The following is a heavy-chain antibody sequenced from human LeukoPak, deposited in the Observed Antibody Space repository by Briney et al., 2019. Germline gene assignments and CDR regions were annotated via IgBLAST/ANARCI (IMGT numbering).Heavy chain of an antibody. CDR1: GGSFSGYY. J-gene: IGHJ4*02. V-gene: IGHV3-23*01. D-gene: IGHD3-22*01. CDR3: AKDQHGYYYDTSGYYYYFDY. CDR2: ISGSGGST. Sequence: ETLSLTCAVYGGSFSGYYWSWVRQAPGKGLEWVSGISGSGGSTYYADSVKGRFTISRDNSRNTLYLQMHGLRAEDTALYYCAKDQHGYYYDTSGYYYYFDYWGQGTLVTVSS.